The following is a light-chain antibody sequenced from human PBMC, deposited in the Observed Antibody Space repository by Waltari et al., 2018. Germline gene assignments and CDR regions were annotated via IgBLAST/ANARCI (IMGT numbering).Light chain of an antibody. CDR2: EVT. J-gene: IGLJ2*01. V-gene: IGLV2-23*02. CDR3: CSYAGARGLI. CDR1: SSDIGRYNL. Sequence: QSALTQPASVSGSPGQSITISCTGTSSDIGRYNLVSWYQQHPGKAPKLLLYEVTERHSGVFNRFSSSKSGNTASLTISGLQAEDEVDYYCCSYAGARGLIFGGGTKVTVL.